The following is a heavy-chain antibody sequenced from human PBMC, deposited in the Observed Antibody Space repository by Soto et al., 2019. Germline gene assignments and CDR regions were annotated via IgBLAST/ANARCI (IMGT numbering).Heavy chain of an antibody. CDR2: IYQSGTT. Sequence: SDTLSLTCSVSGGSGRSGSYYWTWIRQPPGKGLEWIGYIYQSGTTNYNASLKSRVTISIDTSKNQFFLKLNSVTAADTAVYYCARDSSGRHDYWGQGTLVTVSS. CDR3: ARDSSGRHDY. CDR1: GGSGRSGSYY. V-gene: IGHV4-61*01. J-gene: IGHJ4*02. D-gene: IGHD3-22*01.